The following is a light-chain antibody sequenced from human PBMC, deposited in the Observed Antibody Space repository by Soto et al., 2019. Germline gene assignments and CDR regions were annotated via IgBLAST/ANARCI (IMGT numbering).Light chain of an antibody. Sequence: QSALTQPASVSGSPGQSITISCTGTSSDVVGYNYVSWYQQHPDKAPKLMIYDVSNRPSGVSNRFSGSKSGNTASLTISGLQAEDEADYYCSSYTSSSTLVVFGGGTKVTVL. CDR2: DVS. J-gene: IGLJ2*01. CDR3: SSYTSSSTLVV. V-gene: IGLV2-14*01. CDR1: SSDVVGYNY.